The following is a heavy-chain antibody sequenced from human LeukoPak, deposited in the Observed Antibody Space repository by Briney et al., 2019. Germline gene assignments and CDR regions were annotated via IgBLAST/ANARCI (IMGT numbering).Heavy chain of an antibody. D-gene: IGHD5-12*01. J-gene: IGHJ6*02. CDR2: ISGSGGST. Sequence: PGGSLRLSCAASGFTFSSYAMSWVRQAPGKGLEWVSAISGSGGSTYYADSVKGRFTISRDNSKNTLYLQMNSLRAEDTAVYYCAKDVDIAYYYYGMDVWGQGTTVTVFS. CDR1: GFTFSSYA. CDR3: AKDVDIAYYYYGMDV. V-gene: IGHV3-23*01.